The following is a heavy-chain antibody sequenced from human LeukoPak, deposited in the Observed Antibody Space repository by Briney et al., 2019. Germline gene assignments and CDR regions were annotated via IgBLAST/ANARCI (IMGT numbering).Heavy chain of an antibody. J-gene: IGHJ4*02. CDR1: GGSISGTNW. D-gene: IGHD1-26*01. CDR2: ISLAGQT. CDR3: SRESGPFCPFGY. V-gene: IGHV4-4*02. Sequence: SGTLSLTCGVSGGSISGTNWWSWVRQPPGQGLEWIGEISLAGQTNYNPSLNGRVTMSLDKSSNQLSLHLTSVTAADTATYFCSRESGPFCPFGYWSQGTLVIVSS.